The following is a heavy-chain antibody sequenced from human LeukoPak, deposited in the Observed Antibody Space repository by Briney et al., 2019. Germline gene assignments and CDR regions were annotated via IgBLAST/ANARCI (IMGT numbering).Heavy chain of an antibody. D-gene: IGHD5-12*01. J-gene: IGHJ4*02. V-gene: IGHV3-30*03. Sequence: GGSLRLSCAASGIAFRNYSMHWVRQAPGKGLEWVAAISFNERNKYYADSVKGRVTLSRDNSNNTLYLQMDSLRTEDTAVYYCARSIVAHYYFDSWGQGTLVTVSS. CDR1: GIAFRNYS. CDR2: ISFNERNK. CDR3: ARSIVAHYYFDS.